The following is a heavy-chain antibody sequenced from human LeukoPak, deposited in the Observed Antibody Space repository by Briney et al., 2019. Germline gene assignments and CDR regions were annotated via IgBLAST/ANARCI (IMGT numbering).Heavy chain of an antibody. J-gene: IGHJ6*03. CDR3: ARVVGLTGYSSSWYSGYYYYMDV. D-gene: IGHD6-13*01. V-gene: IGHV1-69*06. Sequence: SVKVSCKASGGTFNSYAISWVRQAPGQGLEWMGGIIPIFGTANYAQKFQGRVTITADKSTSTAYMELSSLRSEDTAVYYCARVVGLTGYSSSWYSGYYYYMDVWGKGTTVTVSS. CDR2: IIPIFGTA. CDR1: GGTFNSYA.